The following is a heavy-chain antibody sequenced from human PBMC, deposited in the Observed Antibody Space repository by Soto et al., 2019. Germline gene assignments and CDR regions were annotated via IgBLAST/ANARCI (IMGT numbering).Heavy chain of an antibody. CDR3: ARERKTMQHQLVTGFDNWFDP. CDR2: ISYDGSNK. J-gene: IGHJ5*02. Sequence: PGGCLRLSCAGSGFTFSSHAMHWVRHAPGKGLVWVAVISYDGSNKYYADSVKGRFTISRDNSKNTLYLQMNSLRAEDTAVYYCARERKTMQHQLVTGFDNWFDPWGQGTLVTVSS. CDR1: GFTFSSHA. D-gene: IGHD6-13*01. V-gene: IGHV3-30-3*01.